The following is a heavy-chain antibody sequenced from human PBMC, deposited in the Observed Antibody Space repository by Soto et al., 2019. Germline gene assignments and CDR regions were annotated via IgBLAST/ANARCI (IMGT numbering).Heavy chain of an antibody. CDR2: ISYDGNYQ. D-gene: IGHD1-7*01. Sequence: TGGSLRLSCAVSGFTFSGDGMHWVRQAPGKGLEWVAVISYDGNYQYYVDAVKGRLTIYRDNSKNTLYLQMNSLRAEDTAVYYCAKDEISKTIRGDAFNFWGQGTKVTVSS. V-gene: IGHV3-30*18. CDR3: AKDEISKTIRGDAFNF. CDR1: GFTFSGDG. J-gene: IGHJ3*01.